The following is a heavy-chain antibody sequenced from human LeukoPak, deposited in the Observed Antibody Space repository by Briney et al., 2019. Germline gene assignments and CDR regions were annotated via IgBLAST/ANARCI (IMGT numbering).Heavy chain of an antibody. Sequence: ASVKVSCKASGYTFTGYNMHWVRQAPGQGLEWMGWINPNSGGTNYAQKFQGRFTMTRATSITTAYMELSRMRSDDAAVYYCARDATIAADPFDYWGQGTLVTVSS. J-gene: IGHJ4*02. CDR2: INPNSGGT. V-gene: IGHV1-2*02. CDR1: GYTFTGYN. CDR3: ARDATIAADPFDY. D-gene: IGHD6-13*01.